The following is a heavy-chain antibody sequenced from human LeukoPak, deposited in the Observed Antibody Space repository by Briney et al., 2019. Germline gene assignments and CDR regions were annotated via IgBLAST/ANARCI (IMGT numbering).Heavy chain of an antibody. Sequence: ASVKVSCKASGYTFTGYYMHWVRQAPGQGFEWMGWINPNSGGTNYAQKFQGRVTMTRDTSISTAYMELSRLRSDDTAVYYCASSGFLEWLGRFDPWGQGTLVTVSS. CDR1: GYTFTGYY. V-gene: IGHV1-2*02. CDR3: ASSGFLEWLGRFDP. D-gene: IGHD3-3*01. J-gene: IGHJ5*02. CDR2: INPNSGGT.